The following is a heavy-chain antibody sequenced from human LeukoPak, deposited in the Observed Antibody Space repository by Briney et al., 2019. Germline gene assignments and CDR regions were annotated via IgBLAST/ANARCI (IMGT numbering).Heavy chain of an antibody. CDR3: AREAYSSGWYYFDY. J-gene: IGHJ4*02. V-gene: IGHV3-48*03. Sequence: GGSLRLSPAASVFTLSRYEMNSGPQAPGKGLWWGSYISSSGSTIYYTDSVKGRFTISRDNAKNSLYLQMNSLRAEDTAVYYCAREAYSSGWYYFDYWGQGTLVTVSS. CDR2: ISSSGSTI. CDR1: VFTLSRYE. D-gene: IGHD6-19*01.